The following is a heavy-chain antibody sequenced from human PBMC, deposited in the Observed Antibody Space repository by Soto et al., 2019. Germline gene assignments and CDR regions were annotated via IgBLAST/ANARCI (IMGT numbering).Heavy chain of an antibody. CDR1: GFTFSSYS. Sequence: PGGSLRLSCAASGFTFSSYSMNWVRQAPGKGLEWVSYISSSSSTIYYADSVKGRFTISRDNAKNSLYLQMNSLRAEDTAVYYCAREGKYCSGGSRYPFDVFDIWGQGSMVT. CDR3: AREGKYCSGGSRYPFDVFDI. V-gene: IGHV3-48*01. CDR2: ISSSSSTI. D-gene: IGHD2-15*01. J-gene: IGHJ3*02.